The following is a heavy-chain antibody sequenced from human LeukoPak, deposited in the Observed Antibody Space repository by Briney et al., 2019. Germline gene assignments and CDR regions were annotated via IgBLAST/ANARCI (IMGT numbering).Heavy chain of an antibody. V-gene: IGHV3-7*01. CDR1: GFTFSSYW. CDR2: IKQDGSEK. CDR3: ARDYDTIRLYYYGMDV. J-gene: IGHJ6*02. D-gene: IGHD3-3*01. Sequence: PGGSLRLSCAASGFTFSSYWMSWVRQAPGKGLEWVANIKQDGSEKYYVDSVKGRFTISRDNAKNSLYLQMNSLRAEDTAVYYCARDYDTIRLYYYGMDVWGQGTTVTVSS.